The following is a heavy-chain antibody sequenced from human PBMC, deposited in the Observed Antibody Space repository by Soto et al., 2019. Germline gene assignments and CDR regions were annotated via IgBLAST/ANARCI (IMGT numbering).Heavy chain of an antibody. D-gene: IGHD2-15*01. CDR3: ARDTRYYCGMDV. Sequence: PSETLSLTCTVSGGSITSNYWSWIRQPPGKGLEWIGYIYYSGSTNYNPSLKSRVTISADTSRNQFSLKLRSVTAADTAVYYCARDTRYYCGMDVWGQGTTVTVSS. CDR2: IYYSGST. J-gene: IGHJ6*02. CDR1: GGSITSNY. V-gene: IGHV4-59*01.